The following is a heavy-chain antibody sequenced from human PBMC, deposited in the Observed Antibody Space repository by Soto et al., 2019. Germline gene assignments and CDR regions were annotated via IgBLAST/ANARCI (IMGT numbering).Heavy chain of an antibody. CDR1: GFTFSSYA. Sequence: GGSLRLSCGASGFTFSSYAMSWVRQAPGKGLEWVSAISGSGGSTYYADSVKGRFTISRDNSKNTLYLQMNSLRAEDTAVYYCAKVDGVAGTRGPFDYWGQGTLVTVAS. CDR2: ISGSGGST. V-gene: IGHV3-23*01. J-gene: IGHJ4*02. D-gene: IGHD6-19*01. CDR3: AKVDGVAGTRGPFDY.